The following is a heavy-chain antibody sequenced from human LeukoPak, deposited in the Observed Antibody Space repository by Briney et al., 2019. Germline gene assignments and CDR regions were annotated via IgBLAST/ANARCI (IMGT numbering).Heavy chain of an antibody. J-gene: IGHJ2*01. CDR2: ISGSGGST. CDR1: GFTFSSYA. V-gene: IGHV3-23*01. Sequence: GGSLRLSCAASGFTFSSYAMSWVRQAPGKGLEWVSAISGSGGSTYYADSVKGRFTISRDNSKNTLYLQMNSLRAEDTAVYYCARDPTDSSGNWYFDLWGRGTLLTVSS. CDR3: ARDPTDSSGNWYFDL. D-gene: IGHD6-6*01.